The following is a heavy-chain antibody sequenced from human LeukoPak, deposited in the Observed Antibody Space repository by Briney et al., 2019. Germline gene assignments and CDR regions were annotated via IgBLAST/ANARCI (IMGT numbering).Heavy chain of an antibody. J-gene: IGHJ4*02. D-gene: IGHD2-2*01. CDR2: MGFEGIHK. CDR3: AKGYCSSTSCPCDY. CDR1: GFTFSNFG. Sequence: GGSLRLSCAASGFTFSNFGMHWVRQAPGKGLEWVAFMGFEGIHKYYADSVKGRFTISRDNSKNTLYLQMNSLRAEDTAVYYCAKGYCSSTSCPCDYWGQGTLVTVSS. V-gene: IGHV3-30*02.